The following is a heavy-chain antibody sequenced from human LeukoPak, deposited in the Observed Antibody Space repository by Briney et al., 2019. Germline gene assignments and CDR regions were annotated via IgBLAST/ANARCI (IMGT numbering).Heavy chain of an antibody. D-gene: IGHD2-2*01. CDR3: ARVGGIYCSSTSCANWFDP. J-gene: IGHJ5*02. CDR1: EFTSSGYS. V-gene: IGHV3-21*01. CDR2: ISSSSGYI. Sequence: GGSLRLSCAASEFTSSGYSMNWVRQAPGKGLEWVSSISSSSGYIYYADSVKGRFTISRDNAKNSLYLQMNSLRAEDTAVYYCARVGGIYCSSTSCANWFDPWGQGTLVTVSS.